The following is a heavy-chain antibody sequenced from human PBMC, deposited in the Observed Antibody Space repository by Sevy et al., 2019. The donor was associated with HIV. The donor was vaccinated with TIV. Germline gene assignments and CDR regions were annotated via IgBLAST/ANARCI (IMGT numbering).Heavy chain of an antibody. J-gene: IGHJ4*02. CDR2: ISYDRSDK. CDR3: ARVFSSYYFDY. Sequence: GGSLRLSCAASGFTFGSYGMHWVRQAPGKGLEWVAYISYDRSDKKYGDSVKDRFTISRDNSKNTVYLQMNSLRAEDTAMYYCARVFSSYYFDYWGQGTLVTVSS. V-gene: IGHV3-30*02. CDR1: GFTFGSYG.